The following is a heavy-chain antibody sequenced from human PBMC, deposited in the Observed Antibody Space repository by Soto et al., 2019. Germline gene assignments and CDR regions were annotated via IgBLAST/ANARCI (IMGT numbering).Heavy chain of an antibody. CDR1: RFILSNYA. CDR3: ARDQPRPEG. Sequence: QVQLVESGGGVVQPGRSLRLSCAASRFILSNYAMHWVRQAPGKGLEWVALISYAGTNKYYADSVKGRFTISRDNSEKTLYLQMNRLRPDDTAVYYCARDQPRPEGWGQGTMVTVSS. J-gene: IGHJ3*01. V-gene: IGHV3-30-3*01. CDR2: ISYAGTNK.